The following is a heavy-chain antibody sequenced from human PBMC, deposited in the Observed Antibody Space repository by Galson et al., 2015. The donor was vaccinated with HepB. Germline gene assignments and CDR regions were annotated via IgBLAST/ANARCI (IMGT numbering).Heavy chain of an antibody. CDR3: ARVLNEYYYDSSGYYY. CDR2: IIPIFGTA. D-gene: IGHD3-22*01. V-gene: IGHV1-69*13. CDR1: GYTFTSYG. Sequence: SVKVSCKASGYTFTSYGISWVRQAPGQGLEWMGGIIPIFGTANYAQKFQGRVTITADESTSTAYMELSSLRSEDTAVYYCARVLNEYYYDSSGYYYWGQGTLVTVSS. J-gene: IGHJ4*02.